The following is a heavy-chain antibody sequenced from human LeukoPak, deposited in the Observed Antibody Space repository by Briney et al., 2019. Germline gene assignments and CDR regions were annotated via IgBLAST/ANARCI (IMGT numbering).Heavy chain of an antibody. CDR3: ARARSIVATTSRGFGY. J-gene: IGHJ4*02. CDR1: GYTFTSYA. V-gene: IGHV1-3*01. Sequence: ASVKVSRKASGYTFTSYAMHWVRQAPGQRLEWMGWINAGNGNTKYSQKFQGRVTITRDTSASTAYMELSSLRSEDTAVYYCARARSIVATTSRGFGYWGQGTLVTVSS. CDR2: INAGNGNT. D-gene: IGHD5-12*01.